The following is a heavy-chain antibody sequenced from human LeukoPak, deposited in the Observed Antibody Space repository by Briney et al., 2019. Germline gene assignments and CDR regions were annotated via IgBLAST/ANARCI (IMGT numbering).Heavy chain of an antibody. CDR1: GGSTSPTDYF. CDR2: FYYSGTT. D-gene: IGHD3-16*01. CDR3: MGMGV. V-gene: IGHV4-30-4*04. J-gene: IGHJ4*02. Sequence: SQTLSLTCTVSGGSTSPTDYFWSWVRQPPGKGLEFLGYFYYSGTTSYTPSLKSRLTISIDKSTNQFFLRLRSVTAADTAVYYCMGMGVWGQGILVTVSS.